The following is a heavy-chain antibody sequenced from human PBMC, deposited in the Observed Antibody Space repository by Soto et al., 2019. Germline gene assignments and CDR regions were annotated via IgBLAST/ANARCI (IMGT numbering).Heavy chain of an antibody. J-gene: IGHJ6*02. V-gene: IGHV3-30*18. CDR1: GFTFSSYG. CDR3: AKFKRPGYYYYYGMDV. CDR2: ISYDGSNK. Sequence: GGSLRLSCAASGFTFSSYGMHWVRQAPGKGLEWVAVISYDGSNKYYADSVKGRFTISRDNSKNTLYLQMNSLRAEDTAVYYCAKFKRPGYYYYYGMDVWGQGTTVTVSS.